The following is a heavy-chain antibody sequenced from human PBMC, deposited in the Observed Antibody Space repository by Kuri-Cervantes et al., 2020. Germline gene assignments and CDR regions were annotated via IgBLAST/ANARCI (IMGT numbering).Heavy chain of an antibody. CDR1: GFTFDDYA. Sequence: SLRLSCAASGFTFDDYAMHWVRLAPGKGLEWVSGISWNGGPLGYADSVKGRFTISRDNAKNSLYLQMNSLRAEDTALYYCAKASSGSNPRVCYFDYWGQGTLVTVSS. D-gene: IGHD3-22*01. CDR2: ISWNGGPL. J-gene: IGHJ4*02. V-gene: IGHV3-9*01. CDR3: AKASSGSNPRVCYFDY.